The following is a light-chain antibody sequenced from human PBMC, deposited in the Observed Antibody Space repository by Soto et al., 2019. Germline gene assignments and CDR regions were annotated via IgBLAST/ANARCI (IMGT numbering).Light chain of an antibody. J-gene: IGKJ2*01. CDR2: DAS. Sequence: ATQLTQSPSSLSASVGDRVTITCRASQGVSSALAWYQQKPGKPPKLLIYDASSLESGVPSRFSGSASGTDFTLTISSLQPEDFATFYCQQFNSYPYTFGQGTKLEIK. CDR3: QQFNSYPYT. V-gene: IGKV1-13*02. CDR1: QGVSSA.